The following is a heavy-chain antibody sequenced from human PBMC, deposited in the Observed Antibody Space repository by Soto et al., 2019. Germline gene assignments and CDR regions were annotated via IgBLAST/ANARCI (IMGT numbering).Heavy chain of an antibody. CDR3: ARQLGYTTGEYFDS. D-gene: IGHD2-8*02. J-gene: IGHJ4*02. Sequence: AGGSLKLSCAAFGLIVSGNHMSWVRQAPGKGLEWISYISDGGATHYADSVKGRVTISRDSSQNTLFLQMNSLRTDDTAIYYCARQLGYTTGEYFDSCGQGTLVTVSS. CDR2: ISDGGAT. V-gene: IGHV3-66*04. CDR1: GLIVSGNH.